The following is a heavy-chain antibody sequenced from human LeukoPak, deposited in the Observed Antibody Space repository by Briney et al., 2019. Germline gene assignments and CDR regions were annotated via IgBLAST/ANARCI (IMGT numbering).Heavy chain of an antibody. J-gene: IGHJ6*03. D-gene: IGHD6-13*01. CDR2: MNPNSGNT. CDR3: AKVAAARDYYYYMDV. Sequence: ASVKVSCKASGYTFTSYDINWVRQATGQGLEWMGWMNPNSGNTGYAQKFQGRVTITRNTSISTAYMELSSLRSEDTAVYYCAKVAAARDYYYYMDVWGKGTTVTVSS. V-gene: IGHV1-8*03. CDR1: GYTFTSYD.